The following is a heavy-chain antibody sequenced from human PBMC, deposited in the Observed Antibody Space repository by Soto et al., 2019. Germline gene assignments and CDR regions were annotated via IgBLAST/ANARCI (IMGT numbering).Heavy chain of an antibody. CDR1: GLTFSGYG. Sequence: QVQMVESGGGVVQPGTSLRLSCVVTGLTFSGYGMHWVRQAPGKGLEWLADITYDGSSTYYADAVKGRFTVSRDNSKNTVYLQMTSLTGDDTAMYYCAKDQMGRGWRTLDSWGQGTLVIVSS. J-gene: IGHJ4*02. V-gene: IGHV3-30*18. CDR3: AKDQMGRGWRTLDS. D-gene: IGHD3-10*01. CDR2: ITYDGSST.